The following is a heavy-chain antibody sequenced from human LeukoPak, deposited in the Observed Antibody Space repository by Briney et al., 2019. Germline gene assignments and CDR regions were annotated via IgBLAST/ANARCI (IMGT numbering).Heavy chain of an antibody. Sequence: SVKVSCKASGGTSSSYAISWVRQAPGQALEWMGGIIPIFGTANYAQKFQGRVTITADESTSTAYMELSSLRSEDTAVYYCARADGGATTLDYWGQGTLVTVSS. J-gene: IGHJ4*02. CDR2: IIPIFGTA. CDR1: GGTSSSYA. V-gene: IGHV1-69*13. D-gene: IGHD4-11*01. CDR3: ARADGGATTLDY.